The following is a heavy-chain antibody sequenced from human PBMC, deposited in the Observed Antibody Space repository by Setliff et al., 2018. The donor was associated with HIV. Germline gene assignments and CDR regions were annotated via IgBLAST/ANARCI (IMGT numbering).Heavy chain of an antibody. J-gene: IGHJ4*02. CDR1: GFSFGEYF. Sequence: GGSLRLSCAVSGFSFGEYFMSWIRQAPGKGLEWISYISYTSTYTHYADSVKGRFTVSRDNAKSSLFLQMNSLRAEDTAVYYCARDLSGWNYFDLWGQGTLVTVSS. CDR3: ARDLSGWNYFDL. D-gene: IGHD6-19*01. V-gene: IGHV3-11*05. CDR2: ISYTSTYT.